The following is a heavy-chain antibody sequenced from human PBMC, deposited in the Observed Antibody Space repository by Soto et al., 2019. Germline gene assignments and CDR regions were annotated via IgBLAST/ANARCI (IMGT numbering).Heavy chain of an antibody. D-gene: IGHD3-3*01. V-gene: IGHV3-11*01. CDR2: ISSSGSTI. Sequence: QVQLVESGGGLVKPGGSLRLSCAASGFTFSDYYMSWIRQAPGKGLEWVSYISSSGSTIYYADSVKGRFTISRDNAKNSLYLQMNSLRAEDTAVYYCARGVAGTIFGVVIIPPYYYYMDVWGKGTTVTVSS. J-gene: IGHJ6*03. CDR3: ARGVAGTIFGVVIIPPYYYYMDV. CDR1: GFTFSDYY.